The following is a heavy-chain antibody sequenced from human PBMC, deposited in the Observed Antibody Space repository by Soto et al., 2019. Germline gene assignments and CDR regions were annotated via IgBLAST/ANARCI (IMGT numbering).Heavy chain of an antibody. V-gene: IGHV1-18*01. D-gene: IGHD6-13*01. J-gene: IGHJ5*02. CDR2: ISAYNGNT. CDR3: ARGDSSSWNNWFDP. Sequence: ASVKVSCKASGYTFTRYGISWVRQAPGQGLEWMGWISAYNGNTNYAQKLQGRVTMTTDTSTSTAYMELRSLRSDDAAVYYCARGDSSSWNNWFDPWGQGTLVTVSS. CDR1: GYTFTRYG.